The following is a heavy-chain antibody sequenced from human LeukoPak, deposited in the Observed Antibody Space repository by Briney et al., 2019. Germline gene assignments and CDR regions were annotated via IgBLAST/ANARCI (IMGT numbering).Heavy chain of an antibody. CDR3: TRRYNYDSSGYYYVRDAFDI. V-gene: IGHV3-72*01. CDR1: GFTFSDHY. D-gene: IGHD3-22*01. J-gene: IGHJ3*02. Sequence: GGSLRLSCAASGFTFSDHYMDWVRQAPGKGLEWVGRTRNKGNSYSTQYAASVEGRFTISRDDSRSIAYLQMNSLKTEDTAVYYCTRRYNYDSSGYYYVRDAFDIWGQGTMVTVSS. CDR2: TRNKGNSYST.